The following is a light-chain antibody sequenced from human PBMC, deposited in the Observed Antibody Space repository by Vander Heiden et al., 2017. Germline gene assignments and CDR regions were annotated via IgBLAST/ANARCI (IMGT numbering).Light chain of an antibody. J-gene: IGKJ1*01. CDR1: QYITIY. CDR3: QQTDTMPWT. Sequence: IQLTQSPPSLSASVGDRVTITCRASQYITIYLNWYQQKPGKAPKLLIYGTSSLEGGVPSRFSGSGSGTDFTLSISSLQPEDFATYYCQQTDTMPWTFGQGTKVEIK. CDR2: GTS. V-gene: IGKV1-39*01.